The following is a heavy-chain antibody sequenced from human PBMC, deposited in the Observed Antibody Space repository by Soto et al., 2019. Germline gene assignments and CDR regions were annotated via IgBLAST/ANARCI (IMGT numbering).Heavy chain of an antibody. CDR2: ISGSGGST. J-gene: IGHJ4*02. CDR1: GFTFSSYA. Sequence: EVQLLESGGGLVQPGGSLRLSCAASGFTFSSYAMSWVRQAPGKGLEWVSAISGSGGSTYYADSVKGRFTISRDKSKNTLYLQMNSLRAEDTAVDYCADHLWFGELSNWGQGTLVTVSS. V-gene: IGHV3-23*01. CDR3: ADHLWFGELSN. D-gene: IGHD3-10*01.